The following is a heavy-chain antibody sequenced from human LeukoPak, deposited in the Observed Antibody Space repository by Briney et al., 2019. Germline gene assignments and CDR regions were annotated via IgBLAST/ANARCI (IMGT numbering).Heavy chain of an antibody. CDR1: GGSISSSNW. D-gene: IGHD2-2*01. V-gene: IGHV4-4*02. CDR3: ARWTGYCSDTSCRYYFDY. J-gene: IGHJ4*02. Sequence: PSETLSLTCAVSGGSISSSNWWSWVRPPPGKGLEWIGEIYHSGSTNYNPSLKSRVTISAEKSKNQFSLKLSSVTAADTAVYYCARWTGYCSDTSCRYYFDYWGQGTLVTVSS. CDR2: IYHSGST.